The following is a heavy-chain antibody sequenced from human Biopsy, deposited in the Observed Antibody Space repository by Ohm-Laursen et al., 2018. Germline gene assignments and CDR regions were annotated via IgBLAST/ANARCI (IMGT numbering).Heavy chain of an antibody. CDR1: GGSISSDY. J-gene: IGHJ6*02. CDR3: ARATNSTGWPYYYFYGMDV. Sequence: SETLSLTCTVSGGSISSDYWSWIRQTPGKGLEWIGYIYYSGSTNYNPSLKSRVTISVDTSKNPFSLRLNSVTAADTAVYYCARATNSTGWPYYYFYGMDVWGQGTTVTVSS. D-gene: IGHD2/OR15-2a*01. V-gene: IGHV4-59*01. CDR2: IYYSGST.